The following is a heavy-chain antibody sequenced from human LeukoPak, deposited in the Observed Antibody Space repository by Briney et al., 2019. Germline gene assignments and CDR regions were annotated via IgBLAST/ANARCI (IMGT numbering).Heavy chain of an antibody. CDR1: GGSISSSSYY. Sequence: PSETLSLTCTVSGGSISSSSYYWGWIRQPPGKGLEWIGRIYYSGSTYYNPSLKSRVTISVDTSKNQFSLKLSPVTAADTAVYYCARAVNSTYSSSWTLSYYYYYMDVWGKGTTVTVSS. D-gene: IGHD6-13*01. CDR2: IYYSGST. V-gene: IGHV4-39*07. J-gene: IGHJ6*03. CDR3: ARAVNSTYSSSWTLSYYYYYMDV.